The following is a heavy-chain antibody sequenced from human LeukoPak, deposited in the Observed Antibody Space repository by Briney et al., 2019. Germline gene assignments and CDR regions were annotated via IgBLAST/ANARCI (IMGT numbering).Heavy chain of an antibody. D-gene: IGHD3-3*01. Sequence: SETLSLTCTVSGGSISSYYWNWIRQPAGKGLEYIGRTYTGGRSNYSPSLKSRVSMSIDTSKNQFSLNLSSVTAADTAVYYCAREGGFYRPLDYSGQGTLVTVSS. CDR1: GGSISSYY. CDR2: TYTGGRS. CDR3: AREGGFYRPLDY. V-gene: IGHV4-4*07. J-gene: IGHJ4*02.